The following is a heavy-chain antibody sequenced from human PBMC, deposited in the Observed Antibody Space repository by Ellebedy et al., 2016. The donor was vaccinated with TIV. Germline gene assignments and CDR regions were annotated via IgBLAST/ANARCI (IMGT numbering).Heavy chain of an antibody. D-gene: IGHD6-19*01. V-gene: IGHV4-30-4*01. CDR1: GGSISSGDYY. CDR3: ARSESSGWYY. CDR2: IYYSGST. Sequence: MPSETLSLTCTVSGGSISSGDYYWSWIRQPPGKGLEWIGYIYYSGSTYYNPSLKSRVTISVDTSKNQFSLNLNSVTAADTAVYYCARSESSGWYYWGQGTLVTVSS. J-gene: IGHJ4*02.